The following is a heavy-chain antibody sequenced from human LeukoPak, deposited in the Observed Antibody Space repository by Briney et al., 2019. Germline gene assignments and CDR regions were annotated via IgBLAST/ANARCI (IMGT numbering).Heavy chain of an antibody. CDR3: ARGMKYYYGSGSYSYFDY. D-gene: IGHD3-10*01. J-gene: IGHJ4*02. V-gene: IGHV1-2*02. CDR1: GYTFTGYY. CDR2: INPNSGGT. Sequence: ASVKVSCKASGYTFTGYYMHWVRQAPGQGLEWMGWINPNSGGTNYGQKFQGRVTMTRDTSISTAYMELSRLRSDDTAVYYCARGMKYYYGSGSYSYFDYWGQGTLVTVSS.